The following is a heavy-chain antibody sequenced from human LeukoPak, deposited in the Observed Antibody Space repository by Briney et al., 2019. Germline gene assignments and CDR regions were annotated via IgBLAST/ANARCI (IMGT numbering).Heavy chain of an antibody. Sequence: ASVKVSCKASGYTFTGYYIHWVRQAPGQGLELMGRINPNSGGTNYVQKFQGRVTMTRDTSISTAYMELSSLRSDDTAVYYCARDRPPYSSGWLNAFDIWGQGTMVTVSS. D-gene: IGHD6-19*01. CDR3: ARDRPPYSSGWLNAFDI. CDR1: GYTFTGYY. V-gene: IGHV1-2*02. J-gene: IGHJ3*02. CDR2: INPNSGGT.